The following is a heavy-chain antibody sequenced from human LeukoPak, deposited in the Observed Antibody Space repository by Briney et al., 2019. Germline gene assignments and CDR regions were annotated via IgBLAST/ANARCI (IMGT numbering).Heavy chain of an antibody. V-gene: IGHV3-73*01. Sequence: PGGSLRLSCAASGFTCSASAVHWVRRASGKGLEWVGRIRSKADTYTTSYAASVKGRFTISRDDSKNTAFLQLNSLKTEDTAVYYCTREYSSGWPFDFWGQGTLVTVSS. CDR1: GFTCSASA. D-gene: IGHD6-19*01. CDR2: IRSKADTYTT. CDR3: TREYSSGWPFDF. J-gene: IGHJ4*02.